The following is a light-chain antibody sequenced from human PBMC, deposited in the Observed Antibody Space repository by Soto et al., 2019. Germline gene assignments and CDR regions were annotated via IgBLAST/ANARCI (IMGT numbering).Light chain of an antibody. CDR3: KQDGSSPTT. CDR1: QSVSSK. J-gene: IGKJ1*01. CDR2: GIF. V-gene: IGKV3-20*01. Sequence: EIVLTQSPGTLSLSPGERATLFCRASQSVSSKLAWYQHKPGQAPRLLIYGIFRRSTGIPDRFSGSGSGTDFTLTISRLEPEDFAVYYCKQDGSSPTTFGQGTKVEIK.